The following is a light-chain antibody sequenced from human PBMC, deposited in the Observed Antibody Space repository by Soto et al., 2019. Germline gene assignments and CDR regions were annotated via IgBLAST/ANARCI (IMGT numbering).Light chain of an antibody. Sequence: DIQMTQSPSSLSASVGDRVTITCRASQGIRNALGWYQQKPGKAPKRLIYAASSLQSGVPSRFSGSGSGTEFPLTISSLQPEDFATYYCLQHNSYPPWTFGQGTKVEIK. CDR2: AAS. CDR3: LQHNSYPPWT. J-gene: IGKJ1*01. V-gene: IGKV1-17*01. CDR1: QGIRNA.